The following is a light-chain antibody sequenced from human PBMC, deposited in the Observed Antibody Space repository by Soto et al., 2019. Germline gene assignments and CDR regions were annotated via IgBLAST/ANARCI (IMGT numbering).Light chain of an antibody. J-gene: IGLJ1*01. CDR3: KSYAGSNTYV. CDR2: EVV. CDR1: KSDIGVYDF. Sequence: QSVLTQPPSASGSPGQSVTISCTGTKSDIGVYDFVSWYQHHPGKAPRLIIYEVVQRPSGVPDRLSGSKSGNTASLTVSGLQAADEADYFCKSYAGSNTYVFGSGTKLTVL. V-gene: IGLV2-8*01.